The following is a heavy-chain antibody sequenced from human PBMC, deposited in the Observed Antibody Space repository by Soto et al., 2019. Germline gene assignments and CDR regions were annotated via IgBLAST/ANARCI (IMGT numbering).Heavy chain of an antibody. V-gene: IGHV3-30*18. CDR2: ISYDGSNK. D-gene: IGHD3-10*01. Sequence: ESGGGVVQPGTSLRLSCAASGFTFSDYGMHWVRQAPGKGLEWVSVISYDGSNKYYADSVKGRFTISRDISKNTLYLQMNSLRAEDTAVYYCAKWFGELFDACDIWGQGTMVTVSS. CDR1: GFTFSDYG. J-gene: IGHJ3*02. CDR3: AKWFGELFDACDI.